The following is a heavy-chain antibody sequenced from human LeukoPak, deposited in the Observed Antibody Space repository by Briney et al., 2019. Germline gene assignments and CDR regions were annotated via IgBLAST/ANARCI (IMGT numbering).Heavy chain of an antibody. D-gene: IGHD2-15*01. Sequence: PSETLSLTCAVYGGSFSGYYWSWIRQPPGKGLEWIGSVYYSGSTYYNPSLKSRVTISVDTSKNQFSLKLSSVTAADTAVYYCASSAWYCSGGSCYPGYFDYWGQGTLVTVSS. V-gene: IGHV4-59*05. CDR1: GGSFSGYY. CDR2: VYYSGST. CDR3: ASSAWYCSGGSCYPGYFDY. J-gene: IGHJ4*02.